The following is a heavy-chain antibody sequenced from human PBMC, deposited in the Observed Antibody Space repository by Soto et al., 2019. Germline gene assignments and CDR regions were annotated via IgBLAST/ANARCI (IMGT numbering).Heavy chain of an antibody. CDR2: ISGSGGNT. CDR3: AKRRLNTITSLSDY. Sequence: PGGSLRLSCAASGFTFSSYAMSWVRQAPGKGLEWVSAISGSGGNTYYADSVKGRFTISRDNSKNTLYLQMNSLRAEDTAIYYCAKRRLNTITSLSDYWGQGVQVTVSS. CDR1: GFTFSSYA. V-gene: IGHV3-23*01. J-gene: IGHJ1*01. D-gene: IGHD2-2*01.